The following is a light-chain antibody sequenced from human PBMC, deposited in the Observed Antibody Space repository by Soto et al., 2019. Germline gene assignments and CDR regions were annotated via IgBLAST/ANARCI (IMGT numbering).Light chain of an antibody. J-gene: IGLJ1*01. CDR2: EVS. CDR1: SNDVGGYKY. Sequence: QSALTQPASMSGSPGQSITISCTGTSNDVGGYKYVSWYQQHPGKAPKLMIYEVSNRPSGVSNRFSGSKSGNTASLTISGLQAEDEADYYCNSYTSRYTYVFGTGTKRTVL. CDR3: NSYTSRYTYV. V-gene: IGLV2-14*01.